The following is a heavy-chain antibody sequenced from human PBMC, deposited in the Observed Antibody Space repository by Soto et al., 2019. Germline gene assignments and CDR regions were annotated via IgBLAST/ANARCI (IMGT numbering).Heavy chain of an antibody. Sequence: PGGSLRLSCAASGFTFVDYAVHWVRQAPGKGLEWVSGISWNSGSIGYADSVKGRFTISRDNAKNSLYLQMNSLRAEDTALYYCAKDNDFWSGSLDYWGQGTLVTVSS. D-gene: IGHD3-3*01. CDR2: ISWNSGSI. V-gene: IGHV3-9*01. J-gene: IGHJ4*02. CDR3: AKDNDFWSGSLDY. CDR1: GFTFVDYA.